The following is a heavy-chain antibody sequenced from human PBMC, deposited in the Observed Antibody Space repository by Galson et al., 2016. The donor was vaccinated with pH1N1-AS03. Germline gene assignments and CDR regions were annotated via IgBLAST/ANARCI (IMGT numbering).Heavy chain of an antibody. CDR3: ARDRHDYGPDPFDV. Sequence: TLSLTCTVSGGAISDGGYYWGWIRQLPGKGLEWMVYIYYSGKAYYNPSLESRLSISVDTSKNEFSLKLTSVTAADTALYYCARDRHDYGPDPFDVWGQGTMVTVSP. V-gene: IGHV4-31*03. CDR2: IYYSGKA. J-gene: IGHJ3*01. D-gene: IGHD4-17*01. CDR1: GGAISDGGYY.